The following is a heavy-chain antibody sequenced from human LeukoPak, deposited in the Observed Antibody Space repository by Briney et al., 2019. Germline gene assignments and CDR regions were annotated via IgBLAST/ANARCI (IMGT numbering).Heavy chain of an antibody. D-gene: IGHD5-18*01. CDR1: GFTFSNYW. V-gene: IGHV3-74*01. CDR3: ARARRGDRYSSFDY. J-gene: IGHJ4*02. Sequence: GGSLRLSCAASGFTFSNYWMHWVRQAPGKGLVWVSRIHSDGSGTGYADSVKGRFTMSRDNAKNTLYLQMNSLRAEDMAVYYCARARRGDRYSSFDYWGQGTLVTVSS. CDR2: IHSDGSGT.